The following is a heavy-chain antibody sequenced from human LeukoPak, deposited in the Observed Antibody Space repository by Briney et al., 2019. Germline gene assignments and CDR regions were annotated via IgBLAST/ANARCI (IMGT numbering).Heavy chain of an antibody. Sequence: GASVKVSCKASGYTFTGYYMHWVRQAPGQGLEWMGRINPNSGGTNYAQKFQGRVTMTRDTSISTAYMELSSLRSEDTAVYYCARGYDYSTQGIYNYWGQGTLVTVSS. D-gene: IGHD4-11*01. CDR3: ARGYDYSTQGIYNY. J-gene: IGHJ4*02. CDR2: INPNSGGT. V-gene: IGHV1-2*06. CDR1: GYTFTGYY.